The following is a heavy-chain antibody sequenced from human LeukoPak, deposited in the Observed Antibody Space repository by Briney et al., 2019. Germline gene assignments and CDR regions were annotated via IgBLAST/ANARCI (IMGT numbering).Heavy chain of an antibody. V-gene: IGHV3-33*01. Sequence: PGGSLRLSCAASGFTFSSYGMHWVRQAPGKGLEWVAVIWYDGSNKYYADSVKGRFTISRDNSKNTLYLQMNSLRAEDTAVYYCARAGDSSSHSYYFDYWGQGTLVTVSS. CDR3: ARAGDSSSHSYYFDY. J-gene: IGHJ4*02. CDR2: IWYDGSNK. D-gene: IGHD6-13*01. CDR1: GFTFSSYG.